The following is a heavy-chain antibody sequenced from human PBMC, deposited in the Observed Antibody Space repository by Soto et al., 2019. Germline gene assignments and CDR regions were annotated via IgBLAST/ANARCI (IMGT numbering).Heavy chain of an antibody. D-gene: IGHD6-13*01. CDR2: IWYDGSNK. J-gene: IGHJ6*02. CDR3: ARGDEQQLAHPYYYYGMDV. V-gene: IGHV3-33*01. Sequence: QVQLVESGGGVVQPGRSLRLSCAASGFTFSSYGMHWVRQAPGKGLEWVAVIWYDGSNKYYADSVKGRFTISRDNSKNTLYLQMNSLRAEDTAVYYCARGDEQQLAHPYYYYGMDVWGQGTTVTVSS. CDR1: GFTFSSYG.